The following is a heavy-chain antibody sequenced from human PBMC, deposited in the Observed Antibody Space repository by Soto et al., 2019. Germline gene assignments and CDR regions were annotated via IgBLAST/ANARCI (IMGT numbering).Heavy chain of an antibody. V-gene: IGHV1-69*13. CDR2: IIPIFGTA. Sequence: SVKVSCKASGGTFSSYSISWVRQAPGQGLEWMGGIIPIFGTANYAQKFQGRVTITADESTSTAYMELSSLRSEDTAVYYCASPGDYYDSSGYYPTPFDYWGQGTLVTVSS. J-gene: IGHJ4*02. CDR3: ASPGDYYDSSGYYPTPFDY. D-gene: IGHD3-22*01. CDR1: GGTFSSYS.